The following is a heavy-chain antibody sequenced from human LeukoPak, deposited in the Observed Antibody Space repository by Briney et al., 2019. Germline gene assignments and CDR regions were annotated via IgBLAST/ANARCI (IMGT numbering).Heavy chain of an antibody. Sequence: ASVKVSCKASGYTFTGYYLHWVRQAPGQGLEWMGWINPNSGGTNYAPKFQGRVTMTRDTSTSTAYMELSRLRSDDTAVYYCANGCDFWSGHYTGGGPSNWGQGTLVTVSS. D-gene: IGHD3-3*01. V-gene: IGHV1-2*02. CDR2: INPNSGGT. J-gene: IGHJ4*02. CDR3: ANGCDFWSGHYTGGGPSN. CDR1: GYTFTGYY.